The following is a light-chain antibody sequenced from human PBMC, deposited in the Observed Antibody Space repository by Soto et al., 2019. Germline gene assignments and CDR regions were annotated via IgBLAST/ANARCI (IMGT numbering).Light chain of an antibody. J-gene: IGLJ1*01. CDR2: DVN. V-gene: IGLV2-14*01. Sequence: QSLLTQPASVSGSPGQSITISCTGTSSDVGTYDYVSWHQQHPGKAPKLIIYDVNNRPSGVSSRFSGSKSGNTASLTISGLQAEYEADYYCCSFSTSGTHVFGTGTMVTVL. CDR3: CSFSTSGTHV. CDR1: SSDVGTYDY.